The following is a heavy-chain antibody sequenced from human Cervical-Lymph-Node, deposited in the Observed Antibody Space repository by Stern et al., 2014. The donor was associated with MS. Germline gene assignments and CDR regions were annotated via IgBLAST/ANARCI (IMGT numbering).Heavy chain of an antibody. CDR2: INYNGGST. D-gene: IGHD2-8*02. Sequence: EVQLEESGGGVVRPGGSLRLPCAASGFIFDDYGMSWVRPVPGKGPEWVSAINYNGGSTDYAASVKGRFTISRDNAKKSLYLRMNSLRVEDTAVYHCARAFCTGGVCYSFPFYGMDVWGQGTTVTVSS. CDR3: ARAFCTGGVCYSFPFYGMDV. CDR1: GFIFDDYG. J-gene: IGHJ6*02. V-gene: IGHV3-20*01.